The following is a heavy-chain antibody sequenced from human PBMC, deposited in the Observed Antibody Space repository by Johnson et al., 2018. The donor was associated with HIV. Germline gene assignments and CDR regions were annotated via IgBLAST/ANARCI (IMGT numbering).Heavy chain of an antibody. CDR1: GFTFSSYG. CDR2: IWYDGSNK. V-gene: IGHV3-33*06. Sequence: QVQLVESGGGVVQPGRSLRLSCAASGFTFSSYGMHWVRQAPGKGLEWVAVIWYDGSNKYYADSVKGRFTISRDNSKNTLYLQMNSLRAEDTAVYYCAKDQYTNYALSAFDIWCQGTMVTVSS. D-gene: IGHD4-11*01. J-gene: IGHJ3*02. CDR3: AKDQYTNYALSAFDI.